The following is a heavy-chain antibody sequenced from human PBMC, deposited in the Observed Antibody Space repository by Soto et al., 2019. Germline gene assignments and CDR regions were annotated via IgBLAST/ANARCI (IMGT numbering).Heavy chain of an antibody. D-gene: IGHD3-22*01. Sequence: MPGKGLEWMGRIDPSDSYTNYSPSFQGHVTISADKSISTAYLQWSSLKASDTAMYYCASLGSVVVMAYWGQGTLVTVSS. J-gene: IGHJ4*02. V-gene: IGHV5-10-1*01. CDR3: ASLGSVVVMAY. CDR2: IDPSDSYT.